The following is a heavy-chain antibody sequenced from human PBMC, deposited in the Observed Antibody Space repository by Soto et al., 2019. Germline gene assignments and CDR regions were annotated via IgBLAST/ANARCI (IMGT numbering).Heavy chain of an antibody. Sequence: SETLSLTCAVSGYSISSGYYWCWIRQPPGKGLEWIGSTYHSGSTYYNPSLKSRVTISVDTSKNQFSLKLSSVTAADTAVYYCARDYNVVLSGGMDVWGQGTTVTVSS. CDR2: TYHSGST. D-gene: IGHD2-2*01. CDR1: GYSISSGYY. V-gene: IGHV4-38-2*02. CDR3: ARDYNVVLSGGMDV. J-gene: IGHJ6*02.